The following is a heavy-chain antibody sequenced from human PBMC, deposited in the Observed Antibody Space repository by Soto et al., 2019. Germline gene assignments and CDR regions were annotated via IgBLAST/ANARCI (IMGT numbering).Heavy chain of an antibody. V-gene: IGHV5-51*01. J-gene: IGHJ5*01. CDR1: GYSFANYW. Sequence: GESLKISCEGSGYSFANYWIGWVRQMPGKGLEWMGIVNPDDSTTTYSQSFQGQVIISADKSVRSAYLQWSSLKDSDTAVYYCARYGTRGDWWGLGTQVTVSS. D-gene: IGHD3-10*01. CDR2: VNPDDSTT. CDR3: ARYGTRGDW.